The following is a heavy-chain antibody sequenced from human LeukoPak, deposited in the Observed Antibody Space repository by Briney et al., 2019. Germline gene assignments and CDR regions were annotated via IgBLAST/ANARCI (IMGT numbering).Heavy chain of an antibody. CDR2: IYTSGST. CDR3: ARDRGDLQH. CDR1: GGSISSGSYY. D-gene: IGHD3-16*01. J-gene: IGHJ1*01. Sequence: SETLSLTCTVSGGSISSGSYYWSWVRQPAGTGLEWIGRIYTSGSTNYNPSLKSRVTISVDTSKNQFFLELNSVTAADTAVYYCARDRGDLQHWGQGTLVTVSS. V-gene: IGHV4-61*02.